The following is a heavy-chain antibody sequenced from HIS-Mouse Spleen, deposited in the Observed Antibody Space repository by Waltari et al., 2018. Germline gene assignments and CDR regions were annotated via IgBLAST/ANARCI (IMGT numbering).Heavy chain of an antibody. CDR3: AREIPYSSSWYDWYFDL. D-gene: IGHD6-13*01. CDR1: GGSLSSTSSY. J-gene: IGHJ2*01. CDR2: IYSSGST. Sequence: QLQLQESGPGLVKPSETLSLTCTCSGGSLSSTSSYLGWIRHPPGKGLEWIGSIYSSGSTYYNPSLKSRVTISVDTSKNQFSLKLSSVTAADTAVYYCAREIPYSSSWYDWYFDLWGRGTLVTVSS. V-gene: IGHV4-39*07.